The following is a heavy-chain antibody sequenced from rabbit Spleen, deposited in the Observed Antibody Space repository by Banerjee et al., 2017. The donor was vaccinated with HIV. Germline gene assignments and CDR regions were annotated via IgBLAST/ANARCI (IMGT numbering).Heavy chain of an antibody. CDR3: ARDGAGGSYFAL. J-gene: IGHJ6*01. Sequence: QEQLVESGGGLVKPGASLTLTCKASGFSFSNKAVMCWVRQAPGKGLEWIGYFDPIFGSTYYASWVNGRFTISRHNAQNTLYLQLNSLTAADTATYFCARDGAGGSYFALWGPGTLVTVS. V-gene: IGHV1S47*01. D-gene: IGHD8-1*01. CDR1: GFSFSNKA. CDR2: FDPIFGST.